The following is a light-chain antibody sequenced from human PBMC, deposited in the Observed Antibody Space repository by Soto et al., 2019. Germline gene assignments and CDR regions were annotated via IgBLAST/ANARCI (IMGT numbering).Light chain of an antibody. V-gene: IGLV1-51*01. CDR2: DNN. CDR3: GTWDTSLSARV. J-gene: IGLJ3*02. Sequence: QSALTQPPSVSAAPGQKVTISCSGSSSNIGNNYVSWYQQLPGTAPKLLIYDNNKRPSGIPDRFSGSKSGTSAALDITGLQTGDEADYYCGTWDTSLSARVFGGGTQLTVL. CDR1: SSNIGNNY.